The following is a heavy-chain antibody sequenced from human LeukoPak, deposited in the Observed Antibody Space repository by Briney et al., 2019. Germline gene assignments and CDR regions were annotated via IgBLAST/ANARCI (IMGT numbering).Heavy chain of an antibody. CDR1: GGSISSSSHY. CDR3: TRESGYRGWFDS. J-gene: IGHJ5*01. D-gene: IGHD5-18*01. Sequence: PSETLSLTCTVSGGSISSSSHYWGWIRQPPGKGLEWIGSIYYSGSYSGSTYYNPSLKSRVTISVDTSKNQFSLKLNSVTAADTAVYFCTRESGYRGWFDSWGQGTLVAVSS. CDR2: IYYSGSYSGST. V-gene: IGHV4-39*07.